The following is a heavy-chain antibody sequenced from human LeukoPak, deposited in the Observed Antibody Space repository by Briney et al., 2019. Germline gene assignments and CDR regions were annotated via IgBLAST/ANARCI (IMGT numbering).Heavy chain of an antibody. CDR2: ISYDGSNK. V-gene: IGHV3-30*18. J-gene: IGHJ6*02. CDR3: AKDSSGWPKNFYDMDV. CDR1: GFTFSHYG. D-gene: IGHD6-19*01. Sequence: PGRSLRLSCAASGFTFSHYGMHWVRQAPGKGLEWVAVISYDGSNKYYADSVKGRFTISRDNSKNTLYLQMNSLRAEDTAVYYCAKDSSGWPKNFYDMDVWGQGTTVTGSS.